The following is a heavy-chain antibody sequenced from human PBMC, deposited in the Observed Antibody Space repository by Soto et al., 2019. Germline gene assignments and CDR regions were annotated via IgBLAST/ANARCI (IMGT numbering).Heavy chain of an antibody. D-gene: IGHD6-13*01. CDR1: GYTFTSYA. V-gene: IGHV1-3*01. CDR2: INAGNGNT. CDR3: ARQWSSWCDAFDI. Sequence: QVQLVQSGAAVKKPGASVKVSCKASGYTFTSYARHWVRQAPGQRLEWMGWINAGNGNTKYSQKFQGRVTITRDTSASSAYMELSSRRSEDTAVYYCARQWSSWCDAFDIWGQGTMVTVSS. J-gene: IGHJ3*02.